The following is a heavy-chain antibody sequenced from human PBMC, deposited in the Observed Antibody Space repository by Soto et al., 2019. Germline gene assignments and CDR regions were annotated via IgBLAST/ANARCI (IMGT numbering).Heavy chain of an antibody. CDR2: IIPIFGTA. CDR1: GGTFSSYA. D-gene: IGHD3-3*01. CDR3: ARVNFWSGYYNVEYYYYGMDV. V-gene: IGHV1-69*13. Sequence: SVKVSCKASGGTFSSYAISWVRQAPGQGLEWMGGIIPIFGTANYAQKFQGRVTITADESTSTAYMELSSLRSEDTAVYYCARVNFWSGYYNVEYYYYGMDVWGQGTTVTVSS. J-gene: IGHJ6*02.